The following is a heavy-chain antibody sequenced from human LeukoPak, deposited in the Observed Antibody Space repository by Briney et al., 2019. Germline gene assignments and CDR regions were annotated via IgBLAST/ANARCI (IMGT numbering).Heavy chain of an antibody. CDR3: ANPIRGVINDY. V-gene: IGHV3-23*01. J-gene: IGHJ4*02. CDR2: ISGSGGST. D-gene: IGHD3-10*01. CDR1: GFTVSSNY. Sequence: GGSLRLSCAASGFTVSSNYMSWVRQAPGKGLEWVSAISGSGGSTYYADSVKGRFTISRDNSKNTLYLQMNSLRAEDTAVYYCANPIRGVINDYWGQGTLVTVSS.